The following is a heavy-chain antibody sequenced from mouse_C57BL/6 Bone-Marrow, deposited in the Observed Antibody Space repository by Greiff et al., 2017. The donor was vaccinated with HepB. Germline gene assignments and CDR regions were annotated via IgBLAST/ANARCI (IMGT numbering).Heavy chain of an antibody. D-gene: IGHD1-1*01. CDR1: GFNIKDDY. V-gene: IGHV14-4*01. CDR2: VDPENGDT. Sequence: VQLQQSGAELVRPGASVKLSCTASGFNIKDDYMHWVKQRPEQGLEWIGWVDPENGDTEYASKFQGTAPITADTSSNTAYLQLSSLTSEDTAVYYCTTYYPYYFDYWGQGTTLTVSS. J-gene: IGHJ2*01. CDR3: TTYYPYYFDY.